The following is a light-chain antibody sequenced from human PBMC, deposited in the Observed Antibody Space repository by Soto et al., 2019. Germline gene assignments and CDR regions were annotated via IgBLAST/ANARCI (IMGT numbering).Light chain of an antibody. CDR2: AAS. CDR3: QKYNSAART. V-gene: IGKV1-27*01. J-gene: IGKJ1*01. Sequence: EIQMTQSPSSLSASVGDRATITCRASQGISNYLAWYQQKQAKLPQLLIYAASTLQSGGPSRFSGSGSGTYFTLTISSLQPEDVATYYCQKYNSAARTFGQGTKVEIK. CDR1: QGISNY.